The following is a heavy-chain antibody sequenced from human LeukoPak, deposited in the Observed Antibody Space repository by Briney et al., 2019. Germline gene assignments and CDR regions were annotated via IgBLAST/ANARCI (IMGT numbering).Heavy chain of an antibody. J-gene: IGHJ4*02. D-gene: IGHD3-16*01. Sequence: QPGGSLRLSCAASGFTFSSYTMSWVRQAPGKGLEWVAFIRYDGSNKYYADSVKGRFTISRDNSKNSLYLQMNSLGPEDTAVYYCAKDRRGIMIRGPIVQTRDYYFDEWGQGTLVTVSS. CDR2: IRYDGSNK. V-gene: IGHV3-30*02. CDR3: AKDRRGIMIRGPIVQTRDYYFDE. CDR1: GFTFSSYT.